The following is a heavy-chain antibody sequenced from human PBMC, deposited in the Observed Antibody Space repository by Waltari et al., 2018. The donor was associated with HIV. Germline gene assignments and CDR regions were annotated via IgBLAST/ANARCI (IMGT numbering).Heavy chain of an antibody. CDR2: VSYSGTT. J-gene: IGHJ4*01. CDR1: LGSVSTSNYY. V-gene: IGHV4-39*07. Sequence: QVQLQESGPGLVTPSETLSLTCTVSLGSVSTSNYYWGWIRQSPGKGLEWIGSVSYSGTTYFNPSLRSRVTMSLDASLNQFSLKVTSVTAADTAIYFCVRSCFGDYVLSDWGRGTLITVSS. CDR3: VRSCFGDYVLSD. D-gene: IGHD4-17*01.